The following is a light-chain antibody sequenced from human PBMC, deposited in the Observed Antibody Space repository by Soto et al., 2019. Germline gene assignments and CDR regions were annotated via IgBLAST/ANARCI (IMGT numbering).Light chain of an antibody. J-gene: IGKJ1*01. Sequence: DIQLTQSPSTLSASVGDRVTITCGASQSIGTWLAWYQQKPGKAPQLLLFDASTLESGVPSRFSGSGSGTDFTLTISSLQTDDFATYFCQQYSDFSGAFGQGTRVEIK. CDR1: QSIGTW. CDR3: QQYSDFSGA. CDR2: DAS. V-gene: IGKV1-5*01.